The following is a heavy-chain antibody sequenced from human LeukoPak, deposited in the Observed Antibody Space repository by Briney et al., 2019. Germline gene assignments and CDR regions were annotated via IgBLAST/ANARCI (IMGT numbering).Heavy chain of an antibody. Sequence: GGSLRLSCAASGFTFNTYWMAWIRQAPGKGLEWVANINERGSAKFHADSVEGRFVISRDNANNVLYLQMNALGVDDTAVYFCARDWAPSRSSSGADCPLPGYWGQGTLVTVSP. V-gene: IGHV3-7*01. CDR2: INERGSAK. J-gene: IGHJ4*02. CDR3: ARDWAPSRSSSGADCPLPGY. CDR1: GFTFNTYW. D-gene: IGHD2-21*02.